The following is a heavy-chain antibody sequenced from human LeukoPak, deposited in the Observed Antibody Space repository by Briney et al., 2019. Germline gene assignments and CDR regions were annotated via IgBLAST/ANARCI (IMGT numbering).Heavy chain of an antibody. D-gene: IGHD2-15*01. CDR3: AKGYCSGGSCYFGAFDV. V-gene: IGHV3-23*01. Sequence: PGGSLRLSCAASGFTFTSYATSWVRQAPGKGLEWVSTISVSGVSTYYADSVKGRFTISKDNSKNTLYLQMNSLRAEDTAVYYCAKGYCSGGSCYFGAFDVWGQGTLVTVSS. J-gene: IGHJ3*01. CDR2: ISVSGVST. CDR1: GFTFTSYA.